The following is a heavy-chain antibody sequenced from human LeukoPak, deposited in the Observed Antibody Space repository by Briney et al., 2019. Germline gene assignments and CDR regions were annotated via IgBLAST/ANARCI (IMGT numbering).Heavy chain of an antibody. Sequence: GESLKISCQVSGYSFTNYWIGWVRQAPGQGLEWMGWINPNSGGTNYAQKFQGRVTMTRDTSISTAYMELSRLRSDDTAVYYCARSRRGYSGYDPYYFDYWGQGTLVTVSS. V-gene: IGHV1-2*02. D-gene: IGHD5-12*01. CDR3: ARSRRGYSGYDPYYFDY. CDR2: INPNSGGT. CDR1: GYSFTNYW. J-gene: IGHJ4*02.